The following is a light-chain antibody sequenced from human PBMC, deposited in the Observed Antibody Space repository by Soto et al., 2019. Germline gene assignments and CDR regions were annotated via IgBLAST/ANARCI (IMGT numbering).Light chain of an antibody. J-gene: IGLJ3*02. V-gene: IGLV4-69*01. CDR1: SGHSSYA. CDR2: LNSDGSQ. Sequence: QLVLTQSPSASASLGASVKFTCTLSSGHSSYAIAWHQQQPEKGPRYLMNLNSDGSQSKGDGIPDRFSGSSSGAERHLTISSLQSEDEADYYCQAWATGIQVFGGGTKLTVL. CDR3: QAWATGIQV.